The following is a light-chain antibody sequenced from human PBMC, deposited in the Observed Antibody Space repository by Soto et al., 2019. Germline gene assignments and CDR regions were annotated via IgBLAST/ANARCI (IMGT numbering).Light chain of an antibody. CDR1: SNDVGGYNY. Sequence: QSLLSKPASVSGSPGHSITISCTGTSNDVGGYNYVSWYQHHPGKAPKLMIYEVSDRPSGVSNRFSGSKSGNTASLTISGLQAEDEADYSCSSYTGSNIRYVFGTGTKVTVL. V-gene: IGLV2-14*01. J-gene: IGLJ1*01. CDR2: EVS. CDR3: SSYTGSNIRYV.